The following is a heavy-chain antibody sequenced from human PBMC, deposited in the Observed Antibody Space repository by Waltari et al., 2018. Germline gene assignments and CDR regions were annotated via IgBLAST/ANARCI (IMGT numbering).Heavy chain of an antibody. J-gene: IGHJ4*02. CDR2: INPVGGST. Sequence: QVQLVQSGAEVKKPGASVKVSCKASGYTFTSYYMHWVRQAPGQGLEWMGIINPVGGSTSYAQKFQGRVTMTRDTSTSTVYMELSSLRSEDTAVYYCARDQSRYYDSSGYHDYWGQGTLVTVSS. CDR3: ARDQSRYYDSSGYHDY. D-gene: IGHD3-22*01. CDR1: GYTFTSYY. V-gene: IGHV1-46*01.